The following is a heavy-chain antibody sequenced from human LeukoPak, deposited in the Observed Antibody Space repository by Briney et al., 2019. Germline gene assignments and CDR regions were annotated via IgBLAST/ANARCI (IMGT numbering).Heavy chain of an antibody. CDR1: GFTFRSYW. V-gene: IGHV3-7*03. J-gene: IGHJ4*02. Sequence: GGSLRLSCAASGFTFRSYWMSGVRQAPGKALEWVANMQPDGGEKYYVDSVKGRFTISRDNAKNSLYLQMNSLRAEDTAVYYCARETPYGSLTFDYWGQGTRVTVSS. CDR3: ARETPYGSLTFDY. CDR2: MQPDGGEK. D-gene: IGHD3-10*01.